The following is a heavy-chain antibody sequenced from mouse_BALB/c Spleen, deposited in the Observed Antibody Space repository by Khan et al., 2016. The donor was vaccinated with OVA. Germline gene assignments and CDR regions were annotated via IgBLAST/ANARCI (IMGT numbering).Heavy chain of an antibody. J-gene: IGHJ3*01. CDR1: GYTFTNYV. V-gene: IGHV1S136*01. D-gene: IGHD2-13*01. CDR2: INPYNAGT. Sequence: EVQLKESGPELVEPGASVKMSCKASGYTFTNYVMHWVKQKPGQGLEWIGYINPYNAGTRYNEKFKGKAKLTSDISSTTASMELSSLTSEDSAVYYYAREAACCDFSFPYWGQGTLVTVAA. CDR3: AREAACCDFSFPY.